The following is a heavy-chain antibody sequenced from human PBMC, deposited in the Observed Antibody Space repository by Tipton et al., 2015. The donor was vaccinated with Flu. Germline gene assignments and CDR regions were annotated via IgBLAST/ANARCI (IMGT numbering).Heavy chain of an antibody. J-gene: IGHJ5*02. CDR2: IYYSGST. V-gene: IGHV4-59*01. CDR1: GGSISSYY. Sequence: TLSLTCTVSGGSISSYYWSWIRQPPGKGLEWIGYIYYSGSTNYNPSLKSRVTISVDTSKNQFSLKLSSVTAADTAVYYCARGCAGWFDPWGQGTLVTVSS. CDR3: ARGCAGWFDP.